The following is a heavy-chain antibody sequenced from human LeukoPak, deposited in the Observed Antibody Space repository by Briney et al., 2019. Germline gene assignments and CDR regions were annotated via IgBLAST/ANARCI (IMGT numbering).Heavy chain of an antibody. D-gene: IGHD6-25*01. CDR2: IYYTGST. J-gene: IGHJ2*01. CDR3: ARYLAAGYFDL. V-gene: IGHV4-59*08. CDR1: GGSISNYY. Sequence: SETLSLTCTVSGGSISNYYWSWIRQPPGKGLEWIGYIYYTGSTNYNPSLKSRVTIPVDTSKNQFSLKLSSVTAADTAVYYCARYLAAGYFDLWGRGTLVTVSS.